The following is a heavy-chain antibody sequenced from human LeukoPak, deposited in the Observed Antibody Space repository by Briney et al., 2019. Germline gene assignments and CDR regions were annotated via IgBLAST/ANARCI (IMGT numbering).Heavy chain of an antibody. D-gene: IGHD5-12*01. Sequence: GGSLRLSCAASGFTVGNNYMSWIRQAPGKGLEWVSVMYSGGDTYYADSVKGRFTISRDNSKNTLYLQMNSLRVEDTAVYYCAGTLYSGYGLGSLGAFDIWGQGTMVTVSS. V-gene: IGHV3-53*01. CDR3: AGTLYSGYGLGSLGAFDI. CDR1: GFTVGNNY. CDR2: MYSGGDT. J-gene: IGHJ3*02.